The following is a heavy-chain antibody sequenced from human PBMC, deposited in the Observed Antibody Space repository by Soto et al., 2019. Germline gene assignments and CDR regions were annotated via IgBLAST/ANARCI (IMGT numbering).Heavy chain of an antibody. D-gene: IGHD6-19*01. CDR1: GFSFSSYD. J-gene: IGHJ6*02. CDR2: IGTAGDT. Sequence: GGSLSLSCAVSGFSFSSYDMHWVRHATGQGMEWVSAIGTAGDTYNQGSAKGRFTISRANAKTYKYLYMNSLRVAATAVAYCDRVDSSGWYGIDVWGQGATVTGSS. CDR3: DRVDSSGWYGIDV. V-gene: IGHV3-13*01.